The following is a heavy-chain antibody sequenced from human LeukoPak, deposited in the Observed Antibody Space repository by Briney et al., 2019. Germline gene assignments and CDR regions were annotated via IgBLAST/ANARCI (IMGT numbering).Heavy chain of an antibody. V-gene: IGHV3-74*03. Sequence: PGGSLRLSCAASGFTFSNYWVHWVRQAPGKGLVWVSRINRDGSTTKYADSVKGRFTISRDNAKNSLYLQMNSLRAEDTAVYYCARDCSGGSCYSDYWGQGTLVTVSS. CDR2: INRDGSTT. CDR3: ARDCSGGSCYSDY. D-gene: IGHD2-15*01. J-gene: IGHJ4*02. CDR1: GFTFSNYW.